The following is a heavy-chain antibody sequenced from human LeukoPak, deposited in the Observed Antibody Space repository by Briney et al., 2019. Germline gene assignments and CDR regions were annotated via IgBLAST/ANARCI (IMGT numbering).Heavy chain of an antibody. J-gene: IGHJ4*02. CDR1: GFTFSSYS. V-gene: IGHV3-21*01. CDR3: ARDGVFGVVMYDY. CDR2: ISSSSSYI. D-gene: IGHD3-3*01. Sequence: GGSLRLSCAASGFTFSSYSMDWVRQAPGKGLEWVSSISSSSSYIYYADSVKGRFTISRDNAKNSLYLQMNSPRAEDTAVYYCARDGVFGVVMYDYWGQGTLVTVSS.